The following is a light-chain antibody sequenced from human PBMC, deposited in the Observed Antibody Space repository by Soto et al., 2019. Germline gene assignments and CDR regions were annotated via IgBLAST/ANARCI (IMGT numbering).Light chain of an antibody. Sequence: QSVLTQTASVSGSPGQSITISCTGTSSDVGGYNYVSWYQQHPGKAPKLMIYEVSNRPSGVSNRFSGSKSGNTASLNISGLQAEDEADYYCSSYTSSSTWVFGGGPKVTVL. CDR1: SSDVGGYNY. J-gene: IGLJ3*02. CDR2: EVS. CDR3: SSYTSSSTWV. V-gene: IGLV2-14*01.